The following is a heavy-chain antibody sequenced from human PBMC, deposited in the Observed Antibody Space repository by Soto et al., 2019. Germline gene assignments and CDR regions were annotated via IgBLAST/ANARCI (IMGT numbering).Heavy chain of an antibody. J-gene: IGHJ4*02. Sequence: SETLSLTCTVSGGSISSYYWSWIRQPPGKGLEWIGYIYYSGSTNYNPSLKSRVTISVDTSKNQFSLKLSSVTAADTAVYYCARLEVWGPFDYWGQGTLVTVSS. V-gene: IGHV4-59*08. CDR1: GGSISSYY. CDR3: ARLEVWGPFDY. D-gene: IGHD1-20*01. CDR2: IYYSGST.